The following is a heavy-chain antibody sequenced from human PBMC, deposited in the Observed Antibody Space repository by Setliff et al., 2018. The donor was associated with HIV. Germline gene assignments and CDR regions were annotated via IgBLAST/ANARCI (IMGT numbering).Heavy chain of an antibody. J-gene: IGHJ6*03. D-gene: IGHD4-17*01. CDR2: SRNKANRYTT. V-gene: IGHV3-72*01. CDR3: TTGGYGDLGRYYYYYMDV. CDR1: GFTFSDHS. Sequence: GSLRLSCAASGFTFSDHSMDWVRQAPGKGLEWVGRSRNKANRYTTEYAASVKGRFTISRDDSKTSLYLQMNSLKTEDTAVYYCTTGGYGDLGRYYYYYMDVWGKGTTVTVSS.